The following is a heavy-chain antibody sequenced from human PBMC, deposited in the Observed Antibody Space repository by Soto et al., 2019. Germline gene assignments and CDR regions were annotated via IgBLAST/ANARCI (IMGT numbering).Heavy chain of an antibody. Sequence: QVQLQQWGAGMLKPSETLSLTCAVYGGSFSGYSWTWIRQPPGTGLEWIGEINHSGSTNYNPSLKRRVTISVDTSKNQFSLKLTSVTAADTAVYYCAGDKSTGVFDYWGKGTQVTVSS. CDR3: AGDKSTGVFDY. CDR2: INHSGST. V-gene: IGHV4-34*01. CDR1: GGSFSGYS. J-gene: IGHJ4*02. D-gene: IGHD2-8*02.